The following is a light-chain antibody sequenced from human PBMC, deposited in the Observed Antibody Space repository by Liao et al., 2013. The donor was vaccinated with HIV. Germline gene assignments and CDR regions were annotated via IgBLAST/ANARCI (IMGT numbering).Light chain of an antibody. CDR3: QAWDSTTSAYV. V-gene: IGLV3-1*01. CDR1: KLGDKY. J-gene: IGLJ1*01. CDR2: QDS. Sequence: SYELTQPPSVSVSPGQTASITCSGDKLGDKYACWYQQKPGQSPVLVIYQDSKRPSGIPERFSGSNSGNTATLTITGTQALDEADYYCQAWDSTTSAYVFGIGTKVTV.